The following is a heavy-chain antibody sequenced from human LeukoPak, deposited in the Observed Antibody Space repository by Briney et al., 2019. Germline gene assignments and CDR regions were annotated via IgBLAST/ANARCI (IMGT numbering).Heavy chain of an antibody. CDR3: ARDRFQIARSGYNWFDP. V-gene: IGHV4-39*07. J-gene: IGHJ5*02. CDR1: GGSISSSSYY. D-gene: IGHD2-21*01. Sequence: SETLSLTCTVSGGSISSSSYYWGWIRQPPGKGLEWLGSIYYSGSTYYNPSLKSRVTISVDTSKNQFSLKLSSVTAADTAVYYCARDRFQIARSGYNWFDPWGQGTLVTVSS. CDR2: IYYSGST.